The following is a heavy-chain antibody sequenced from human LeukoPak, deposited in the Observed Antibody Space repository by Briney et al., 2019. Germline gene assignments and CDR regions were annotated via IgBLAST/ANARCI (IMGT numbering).Heavy chain of an antibody. CDR2: VYYTGST. CDR1: GGSINNYF. D-gene: IGHD6-13*01. Sequence: SETLSLTCSVSGGSINNYFWNWLRQPPGRGLEWIGHVYYTGSTRYNPSLKSRVFISIDTSMNQFSLKLSSVTAADTAVYYCARRARAEADTSPDNWIDPWGQGTLVTASS. J-gene: IGHJ5*02. CDR3: ARRARAEADTSPDNWIDP. V-gene: IGHV4-59*08.